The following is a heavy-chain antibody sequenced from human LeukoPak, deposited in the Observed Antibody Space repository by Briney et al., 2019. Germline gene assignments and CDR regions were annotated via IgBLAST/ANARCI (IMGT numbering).Heavy chain of an antibody. CDR3: TFFYYDPSDSRHDPVRIDY. J-gene: IGHJ4*02. D-gene: IGHD3-22*01. CDR2: IRSKAYGGTT. V-gene: IGHV3-49*04. CDR1: GFTFGDYA. Sequence: PGGSLRLSCTASGFTFGDYAMSWVRQAPGKGLEWVGSIRSKAYGGTTEYAASVKGRFTISRDDSKSIAYLQMNSLKTEDTAVYYCTFFYYDPSDSRHDPVRIDYWGQGTLVTVSS.